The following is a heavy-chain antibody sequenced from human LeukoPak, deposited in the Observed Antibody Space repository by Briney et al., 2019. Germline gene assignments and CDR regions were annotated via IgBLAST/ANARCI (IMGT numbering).Heavy chain of an antibody. CDR3: ARGGRRGSSGWYYYFDY. Sequence: ASVKVSFKASGYTVTGYYMHWVRQAPGQGLEWMGWINPNSGGTNYAQKFQGRVTMTRDTSISTAYMELSRLRSDDTAVYYCARGGRRGSSGWYYYFDYWGQGTLVTVSS. J-gene: IGHJ4*02. CDR1: GYTVTGYY. V-gene: IGHV1-2*02. D-gene: IGHD6-19*01. CDR2: INPNSGGT.